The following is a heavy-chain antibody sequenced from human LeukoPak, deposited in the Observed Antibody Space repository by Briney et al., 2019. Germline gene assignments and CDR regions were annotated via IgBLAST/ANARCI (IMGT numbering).Heavy chain of an antibody. V-gene: IGHV3-48*01. CDR1: GFTFSSYS. J-gene: IGHJ4*02. Sequence: PGGSLRLSCAASGFTFSSYSMNWVRQAPGQGLEWVSHITSSSSTIYYADSVKGRFTISRDNAKNSLYLQMDSLRAEDTAVFYCARDGTGYFDYWGQGTLVTVSS. CDR3: ARDGTGYFDY. CDR2: ITSSSSTI.